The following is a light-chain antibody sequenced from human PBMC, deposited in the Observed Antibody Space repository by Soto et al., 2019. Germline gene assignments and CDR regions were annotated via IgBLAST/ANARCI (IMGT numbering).Light chain of an antibody. V-gene: IGLV2-8*01. CDR1: SSDAGGYNY. CDR3: NSYAGSNNV. J-gene: IGLJ1*01. CDR2: EVS. Sequence: QSALTQPPSASGSPGQSVTISCTGTSSDAGGYNYVSWYQQHPGKAPKLLIYEVSKRPSGVPDRFSGSKSGNTASLTVSGLQAEDEADYYCNSYAGSNNVFGTGTKVTVL.